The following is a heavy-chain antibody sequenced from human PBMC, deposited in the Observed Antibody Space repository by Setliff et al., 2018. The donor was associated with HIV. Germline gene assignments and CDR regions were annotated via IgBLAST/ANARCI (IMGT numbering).Heavy chain of an antibody. Sequence: GGSLRLSCAASGFPFSGSAIHWVRRASGKGLEWVGRIKTQPSNYATAYGASMEGRFTISRDDSKSTAYLQMNSLRAEDTAIYYCAKGFSRIVAVISDYWGLGTLVTVSS. CDR1: GFPFSGSA. CDR2: IKTQPSNYAT. D-gene: IGHD3-22*01. CDR3: AKGFSRIVAVISDY. V-gene: IGHV3-73*01. J-gene: IGHJ4*02.